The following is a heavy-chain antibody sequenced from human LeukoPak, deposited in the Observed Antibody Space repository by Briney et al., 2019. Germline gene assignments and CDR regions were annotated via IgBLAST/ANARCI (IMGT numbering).Heavy chain of an antibody. CDR3: ARSLMVRGVIIIYGMDV. D-gene: IGHD3-10*01. CDR2: IYHSGST. J-gene: IGHJ6*02. Sequence: PSETLSLTCAVSGGSISSSNWWSWVRQPPGKGLGWIGEIYHSGSTNYNPSLKSRVTISVDKSKNQFSLNLSSVTAADTAVYYCARSLMVRGVIIIYGMDVWGQGTTVTVSS. CDR1: GGSISSSNW. V-gene: IGHV4-4*02.